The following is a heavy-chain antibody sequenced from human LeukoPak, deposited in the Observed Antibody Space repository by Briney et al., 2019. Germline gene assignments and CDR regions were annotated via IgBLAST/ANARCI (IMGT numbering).Heavy chain of an antibody. D-gene: IGHD5-24*01. CDR3: ARNIEMATITPGY. V-gene: IGHV3-21*01. Sequence: PGGSLRLSCAASGFTFSSYSMNWVRQAPEKGLEWVSSISSSSSYIYYADSVKGRFTISRDNAKNSLYLQMISLRAEDTAVYYCARNIEMATITPGYWGQGTLVTVSS. CDR2: ISSSSSYI. J-gene: IGHJ4*02. CDR1: GFTFSSYS.